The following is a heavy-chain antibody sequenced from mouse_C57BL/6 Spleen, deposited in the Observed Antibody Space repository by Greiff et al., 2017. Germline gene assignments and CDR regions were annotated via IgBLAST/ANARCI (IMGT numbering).Heavy chain of an antibody. Sequence: VQLQQSGPVLVKPGASVKMSCKASGYTFTDYYMNWVKQSHGKSLEWIGVINPYNGGTSYNQKFKGKATLTVDKSSSTAYMELNSLTSEDSAVYYCAREDYGSSYVDYWGQGTTRTVSS. V-gene: IGHV1-19*01. CDR1: GYTFTDYY. CDR3: AREDYGSSYVDY. D-gene: IGHD1-1*01. J-gene: IGHJ2*01. CDR2: INPYNGGT.